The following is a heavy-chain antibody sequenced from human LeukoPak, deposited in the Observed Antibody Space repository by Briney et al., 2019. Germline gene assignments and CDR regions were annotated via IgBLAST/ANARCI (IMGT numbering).Heavy chain of an antibody. CDR3: ARDPLPPGGAPDGDYNWFDP. CDR2: ISYDGSNK. D-gene: IGHD4-17*01. V-gene: IGHV3-30-3*01. CDR1: GFTFSSYA. J-gene: IGHJ5*02. Sequence: GRSLRLSCAASGFTFSSYAMHWVRQAPGKGLEWVAVISYDGSNKYYADSVKSRFTISRDNSKNTLYLQMNSLRAEDTAVYYCARDPLPPGGAPDGDYNWFDPWGQGTLVTVSS.